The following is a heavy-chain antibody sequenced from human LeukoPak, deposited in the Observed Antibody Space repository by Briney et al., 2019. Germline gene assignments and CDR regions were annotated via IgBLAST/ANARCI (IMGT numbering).Heavy chain of an antibody. CDR2: IIPIFGTA. J-gene: IGHJ4*02. D-gene: IGHD6-13*01. V-gene: IGHV1-69*13. CDR3: ARENLAAAGTRPIDY. Sequence: ASVTVSCKASGGTFSSYAISWVRQAPGQGLEWMGGIIPIFGTANYAQKFQGRVTITADESTSTAYMELSSLRSEDTAVYYCARENLAAAGTRPIDYWGQGTLVTVSS. CDR1: GGTFSSYA.